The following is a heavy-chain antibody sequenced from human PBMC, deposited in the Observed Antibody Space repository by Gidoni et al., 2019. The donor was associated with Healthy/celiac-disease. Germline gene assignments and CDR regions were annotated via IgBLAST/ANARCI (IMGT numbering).Heavy chain of an antibody. CDR3: ARDVRDAFDI. V-gene: IGHV4-61*01. CDR2: IYYSGST. J-gene: IGHJ3*02. CDR1: GGSVSSGSYY. Sequence: QVQLQESGPGLVKPSETLSLTCTVSGGSVSSGSYYWSWIRQPPGKVLEWIGYIYYSGSTNYNPSLKSRVTISVDTSKNQFSLKLSSVTAADTAVYYCARDVRDAFDIWGQGTMVTVSS.